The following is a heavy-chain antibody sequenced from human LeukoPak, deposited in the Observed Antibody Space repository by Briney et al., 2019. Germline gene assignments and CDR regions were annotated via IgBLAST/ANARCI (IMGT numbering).Heavy chain of an antibody. Sequence: GGSLRLSCAASGFTFSSYGMHWVRQAPGKGLEWVSAISGSGGSTYYADSVKGRFTISRDNSKNTLYLQMNSLRAEDTAVYYCAKDGGLLWFGELPRTFYYMDVWGKGTTVTVSS. V-gene: IGHV3-23*01. J-gene: IGHJ6*03. CDR2: ISGSGGST. D-gene: IGHD3-10*01. CDR1: GFTFSSYG. CDR3: AKDGGLLWFGELPRTFYYMDV.